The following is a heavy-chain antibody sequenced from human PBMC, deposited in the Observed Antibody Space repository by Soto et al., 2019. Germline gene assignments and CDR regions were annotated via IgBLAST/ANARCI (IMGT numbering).Heavy chain of an antibody. D-gene: IGHD3-3*02. V-gene: IGHV1-18*04. Sequence: QVQLVQSGAEMKKPGASVKVSCKASGYTFTTYGISWVRQAPGQVLEWMGWISAYNGNTHYAQKLQGRVTMTTDTSTSTAYVELRRRRSDDTAVYYCARMHFPSTFDSFDYWGQGTLVTVSS. CDR3: ARMHFPSTFDSFDY. CDR1: GYTFTTYG. CDR2: ISAYNGNT. J-gene: IGHJ4*02.